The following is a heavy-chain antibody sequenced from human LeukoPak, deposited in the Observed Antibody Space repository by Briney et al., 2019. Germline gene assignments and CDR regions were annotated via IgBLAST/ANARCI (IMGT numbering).Heavy chain of an antibody. V-gene: IGHV3-30*18. CDR2: ISHDGSNK. J-gene: IGHJ4*02. D-gene: IGHD6-13*01. CDR1: GFTFSSYG. CDR3: AKDFGGSSWYIGY. Sequence: GRSLRLSCAASGFTFSSYGMHWVRQAPGKGLEWVAVISHDGSNKYYADSVKGRFTISRDNSKNTLYLQMNSLRAEDTAVYYCAKDFGGSSWYIGYWGQGTLVTVSS.